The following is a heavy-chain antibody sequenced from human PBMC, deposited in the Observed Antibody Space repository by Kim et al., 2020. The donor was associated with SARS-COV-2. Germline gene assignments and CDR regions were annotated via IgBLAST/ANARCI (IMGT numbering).Heavy chain of an antibody. CDR3: ATGAMYSSSWLHY. V-gene: IGHV3-30*03. J-gene: IGHJ4*02. Sequence: LSLTCAASGFTFSSYGMHWVRQAPGKGLEGVAVISYDGSNKYYADSVKGRFTISRDNSKNTLYLQMNSLRAEDTAVYYCATGAMYSSSWLHYWGQGTLVTVSS. CDR1: GFTFSSYG. CDR2: ISYDGSNK. D-gene: IGHD6-13*01.